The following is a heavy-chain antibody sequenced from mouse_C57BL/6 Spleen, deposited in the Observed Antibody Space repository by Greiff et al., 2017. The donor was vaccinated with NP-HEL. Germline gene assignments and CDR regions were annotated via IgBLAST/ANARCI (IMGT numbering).Heavy chain of an antibody. V-gene: IGHV1-15*01. Sequence: VQLQQSGAELVRPGASVTLSCKASGYTFTDYEMHWVKQTPVHGLEWIGAIDPETGGTAYNQKFKGKAILTADKSSSTAYMELRSLTSEDSAVYYCTRDDYYGSSYWGFDYWGQGTTLTVSS. D-gene: IGHD1-1*01. CDR1: GYTFTDYE. J-gene: IGHJ2*01. CDR2: IDPETGGT. CDR3: TRDDYYGSSYWGFDY.